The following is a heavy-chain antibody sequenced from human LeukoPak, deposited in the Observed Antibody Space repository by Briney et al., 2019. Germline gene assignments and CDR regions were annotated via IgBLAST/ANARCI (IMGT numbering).Heavy chain of an antibody. CDR3: ARLPYYDFWSGYFDY. CDR1: AGSTSSYY. J-gene: IGHJ4*02. CDR2: IYYSGST. V-gene: IGHV4-59*08. D-gene: IGHD3-3*01. Sequence: PETLSLTCTVSAGSTSSYYWSWIRQPPGKGLEWIGYIYYSGSTNHNPSLKSRVTISVDTSKNQFSLKLSSVAAADTAVYYCARLPYYDFWSGYFDYWGQGTLVTVSS.